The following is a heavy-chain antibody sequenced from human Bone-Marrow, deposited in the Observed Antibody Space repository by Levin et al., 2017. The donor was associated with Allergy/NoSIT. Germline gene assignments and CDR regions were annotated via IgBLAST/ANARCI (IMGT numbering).Heavy chain of an antibody. D-gene: IGHD5-18*01. J-gene: IGHJ6*02. Sequence: PRASVKVSCKASGYTFTGYYMHWVRQAPGQGLEWMGWINPNSGGTNYAQKFQGWVTMTRDTSISTAYMELSRLRSDDTAVYYCARVRGQLWVDGYGMDVWGQGTTVTVSS. CDR1: GYTFTGYY. CDR3: ARVRGQLWVDGYGMDV. CDR2: INPNSGGT. V-gene: IGHV1-2*04.